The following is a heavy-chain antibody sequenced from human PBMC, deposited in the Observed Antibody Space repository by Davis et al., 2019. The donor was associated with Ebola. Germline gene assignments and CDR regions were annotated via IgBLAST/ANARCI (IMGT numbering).Heavy chain of an antibody. CDR1: GFTFDDYA. CDR2: ISWNSGSI. D-gene: IGHD3-3*01. V-gene: IGHV3-9*01. CDR3: ARDPPVYDFWSGYYIY. J-gene: IGHJ4*02. Sequence: GGSLRLSCAASGFTFDDYAMHWVRQAPGKGLEWVSGISWNSGSIGYADSVKGRFTISRDNAKNSLYLQMNSLRAEDTAVYYCARDPPVYDFWSGYYIYWGQGTLVTVSS.